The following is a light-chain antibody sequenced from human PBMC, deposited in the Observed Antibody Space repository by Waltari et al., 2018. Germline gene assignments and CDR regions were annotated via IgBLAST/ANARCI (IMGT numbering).Light chain of an antibody. J-gene: IGLJ3*02. Sequence: QSALTQPASVSGSPGQSITISCTGTSSDVGGYNYVSWYQQYPGKAPKLMIYEVSNRPSGVSDRFPGSKSGNTASLTISGLQAEDEADYYCSSYTSSSTLVFGGGTKLTVL. CDR2: EVS. V-gene: IGLV2-14*01. CDR1: SSDVGGYNY. CDR3: SSYTSSSTLV.